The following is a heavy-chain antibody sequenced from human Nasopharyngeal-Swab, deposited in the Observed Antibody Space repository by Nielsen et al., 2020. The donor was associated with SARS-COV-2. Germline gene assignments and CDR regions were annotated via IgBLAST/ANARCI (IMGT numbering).Heavy chain of an antibody. CDR3: GRGGKLGALDI. CDR1: DPIFTNSW. V-gene: IGHV3-7*01. Sequence: SLKISCAASDPIFTNSWKSWGRQAPGKGLERVANIKQDGSDKYYVDSVKGRFTISRDNAKNSLELQMNSLRVEDTAVYYCGRGGKLGALDIWGQGTMVTVSS. CDR2: IKQDGSDK. J-gene: IGHJ3*02. D-gene: IGHD3-16*01.